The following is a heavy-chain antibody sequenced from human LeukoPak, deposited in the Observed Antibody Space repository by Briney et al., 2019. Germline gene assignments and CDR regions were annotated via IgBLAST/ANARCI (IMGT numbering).Heavy chain of an antibody. D-gene: IGHD1/OR15-1a*01. CDR1: GDSVSSNSAA. CDR2: TYYRSKWYD. J-gene: IGHJ4*02. Sequence: SQTLSLTCAISGDSVSSNSAAWNWIRQSPSRGFEWLGRTYYRSKWYDDYAVSVRSRISVTPDTSKNQFSLQLNSVTPEDTAVYYCARGTSYFDYWGQGTLVTVSS. CDR3: ARGTSYFDY. V-gene: IGHV6-1*01.